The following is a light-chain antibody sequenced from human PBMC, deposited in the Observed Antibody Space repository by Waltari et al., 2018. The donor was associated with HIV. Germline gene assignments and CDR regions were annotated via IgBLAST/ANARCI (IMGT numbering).Light chain of an antibody. CDR1: QGIATA. V-gene: IGKV1D-13*01. Sequence: IQLTQSPASLSASVGDSVSITCRASQGIATALAWYQQKPGKAPRLLIFDASSLESGVPSRFSGSGSGTDFTLTLSSVQPEDFATYYCQQFEDYPLTFGRGTKLEIK. CDR3: QQFEDYPLT. CDR2: DAS. J-gene: IGKJ2*01.